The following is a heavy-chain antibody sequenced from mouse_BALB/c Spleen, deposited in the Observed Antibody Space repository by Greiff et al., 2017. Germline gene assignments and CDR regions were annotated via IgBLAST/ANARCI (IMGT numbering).Heavy chain of an antibody. V-gene: IGHV1S22*01. CDR2: IYPVSGST. D-gene: IGHD2-3*01. CDR1: GYTFTSYW. J-gene: IGHJ2*01. Sequence: LQQPGSELVRPGASVKLSCKASGYTFTSYWMHWVKQRPGQGLEWIGNIYPVSGSTNYDEKFKSKATLTVDTSSSTAYMQLSSLTSEDSAVYYCTSDGYYPDYWGQGTTLTVSS. CDR3: TSDGYYPDY.